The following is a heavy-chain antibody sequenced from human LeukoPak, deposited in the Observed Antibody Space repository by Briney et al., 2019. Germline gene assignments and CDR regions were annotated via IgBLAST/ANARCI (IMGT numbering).Heavy chain of an antibody. CDR1: GFTFRSYW. V-gene: IGHV3-7*03. J-gene: IGHJ4*02. CDR2: IKQDGSEK. CDR3: AKDHRIQLWLRQYYFDY. Sequence: GGSLRLSCAASGFTFRSYWMTWVRQSPGKGLEWVANIKQDGSEKYYVDSVKGRFTISRDNAKNSLYLQMNSLRAEDTAVYYCAKDHRIQLWLRQYYFDYWGQGTLVTVSS. D-gene: IGHD5-18*01.